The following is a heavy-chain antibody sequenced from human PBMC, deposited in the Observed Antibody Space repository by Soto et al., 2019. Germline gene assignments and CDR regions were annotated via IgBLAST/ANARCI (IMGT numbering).Heavy chain of an antibody. Sequence: PSETLSLTCTVSGGSISSGGYYWSWIRQHPGKGLEWIGYIYYSGSTYYNPSLKSRVTISVDTSKNQFSLKLSSVTAADTAVYYCAREDDRKNWFDPWGQGTLVTVSS. CDR3: AREDDRKNWFDP. V-gene: IGHV4-31*03. CDR2: IYYSGST. J-gene: IGHJ5*02. D-gene: IGHD3-3*01. CDR1: GGSISSGGYY.